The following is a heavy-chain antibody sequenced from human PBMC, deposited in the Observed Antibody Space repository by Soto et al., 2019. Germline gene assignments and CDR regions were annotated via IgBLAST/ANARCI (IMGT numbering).Heavy chain of an antibody. J-gene: IGHJ6*03. Sequence: SETLSLTCSVSGGSTSSGYYWTWIRQHPGKGLEWIGYIYYSGNTYYNPSLKSRVTISVDTSKNQFSLKLSSVTAADTAVYYCASTDYVAYYMDVWGQGTTVTVS. CDR1: GGSTSSGYY. D-gene: IGHD3-10*02. CDR2: IYYSGNT. CDR3: ASTDYVAYYMDV. V-gene: IGHV4-31*03.